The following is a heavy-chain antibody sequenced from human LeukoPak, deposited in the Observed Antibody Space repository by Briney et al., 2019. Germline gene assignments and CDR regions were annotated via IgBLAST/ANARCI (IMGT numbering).Heavy chain of an antibody. J-gene: IGHJ4*02. CDR2: ISANSGNT. V-gene: IGHV1-18*01. CDR3: ARDKNYRFDY. Sequence: GASVKVSCKASGYSFTSNGISWVRQAPGQGLEWMGWISANSGNTNYAQKMQGRVNMTTETSSSTAYMELRNLRSDDTAVYYCARDKNYRFDYWGQGTLVTVSS. D-gene: IGHD5-24*01. CDR1: GYSFTSNG.